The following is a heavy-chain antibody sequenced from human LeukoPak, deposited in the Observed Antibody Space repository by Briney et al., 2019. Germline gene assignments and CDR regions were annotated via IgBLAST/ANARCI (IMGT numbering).Heavy chain of an antibody. D-gene: IGHD3-16*01. CDR3: ARDLRFD. V-gene: IGHV3-15*01. CDR1: GFTFSNAW. J-gene: IGHJ4*02. Sequence: AGGSLRLSCAASGFTFSNAWMSWVRQAPGKGLEWVGRVKSKINGETPDYAAPVKGRFTISRDNSKNTLYLQMNSLRAEDTAVYYCARDLRFDWGQGTLVTVSS. CDR2: VKSKINGETP.